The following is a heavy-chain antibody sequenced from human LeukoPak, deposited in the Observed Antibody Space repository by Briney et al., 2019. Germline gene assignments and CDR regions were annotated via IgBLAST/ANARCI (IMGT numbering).Heavy chain of an antibody. V-gene: IGHV4-39*07. D-gene: IGHD1-7*01. CDR3: AIKNYEEGWFDP. CDR2: IYYSGST. Sequence: SETLSPTCTVSGGSISSSSYYWGWIRQPPGKGLEWIGSIYYSGSTYYNPSLKSRVTISVDTSKNQFSLKLSSVTAADTALYYCAIKNYEEGWFDPWGQGTLVTVSS. CDR1: GGSISSSSYY. J-gene: IGHJ5*02.